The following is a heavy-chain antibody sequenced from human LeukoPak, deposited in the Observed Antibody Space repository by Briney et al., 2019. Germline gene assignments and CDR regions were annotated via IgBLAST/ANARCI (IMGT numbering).Heavy chain of an antibody. Sequence: GRSLRLSCAASGFTFSSYAMHWVRQAPGKGLEGVAVISYDGSNKYYADSVKGRFTISRDNSKNTLYLQMNSLRAEDTAVYYCARDFKKGQLVHCYFDYWGQGTLVTVSS. J-gene: IGHJ4*02. CDR3: ARDFKKGQLVHCYFDY. CDR2: ISYDGSNK. V-gene: IGHV3-30*01. D-gene: IGHD6-6*01. CDR1: GFTFSSYA.